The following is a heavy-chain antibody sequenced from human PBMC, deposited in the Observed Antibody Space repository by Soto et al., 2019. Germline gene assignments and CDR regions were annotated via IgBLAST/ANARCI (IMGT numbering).Heavy chain of an antibody. CDR1: GGSISSYY. V-gene: IGHV4-59*08. D-gene: IGHD3-10*01. CDR2: IYYSGST. Sequence: SETLSLTCTVSGGSISSYYWSWIRQPPGKGLEWIGYIYYSGSTNYNPSLKSRVTISVDTSKNQFSLKLSSVTAADTAVYYCARHYGSGSGDFDYWGQGTLVTVSS. J-gene: IGHJ4*02. CDR3: ARHYGSGSGDFDY.